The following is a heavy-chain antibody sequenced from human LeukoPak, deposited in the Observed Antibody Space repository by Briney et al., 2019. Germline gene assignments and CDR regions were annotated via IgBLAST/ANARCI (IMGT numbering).Heavy chain of an antibody. CDR1: GGSISNSNW. J-gene: IGHJ3*02. CDR3: ARAYYYASSAFDI. V-gene: IGHV4-39*01. CDR2: IYYGGST. D-gene: IGHD3-22*01. Sequence: SGTLSLTCAVSGGSISNSNWWSWIRQPPGKGLECIGSIYYGGSTYYNPSLKSRVIISVDTSKNQFSLKLSSVTAADTAVYYCARAYYYASSAFDIWGQGTMVTVSS.